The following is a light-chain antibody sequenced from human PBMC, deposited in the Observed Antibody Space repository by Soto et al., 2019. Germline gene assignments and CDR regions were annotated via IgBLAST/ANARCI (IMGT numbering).Light chain of an antibody. CDR3: SSYSATNTLV. V-gene: IGLV2-14*01. Sequence: QSVLTQPASVSGSPGQSITISCTCTSSDIGDYFYVSWYQQHPGKVPKLIIYEVTNRPSGVTSRFSGSKSENTASLTISGLQAEGEADYYCSSYSATNTLVFGSGTKVTVL. CDR2: EVT. CDR1: SSDIGDYFY. J-gene: IGLJ1*01.